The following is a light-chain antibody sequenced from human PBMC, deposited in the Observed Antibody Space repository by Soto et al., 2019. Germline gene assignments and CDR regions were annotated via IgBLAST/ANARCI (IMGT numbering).Light chain of an antibody. J-gene: IGLJ1*01. CDR2: EVS. V-gene: IGLV2-14*01. Sequence: QSTRTHPASVSGSPGQSITISCTGTSSDVGNYKYVSWYQQHPGKAPKLMIYEVSNRPSGVSNRFSGSKSGNTASLTISGLQAEDETDYYCFSYTSSGTYVFGTGT. CDR3: FSYTSSGTYV. CDR1: SSDVGNYKY.